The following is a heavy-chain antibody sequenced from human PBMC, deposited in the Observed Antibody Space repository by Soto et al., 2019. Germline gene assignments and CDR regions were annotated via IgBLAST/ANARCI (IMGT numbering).Heavy chain of an antibody. D-gene: IGHD3-22*01. CDR3: VKGGSNSDWSGYYYFRN. V-gene: IGHV3-13*01. CDR1: GFTFSSYD. J-gene: IGHJ4*02. Sequence: EVQLVESGGGLVQPGGSLRLSCIVSGFTFSSYDMHWVRQATGKGLEWVSGIGTADDTYYPDSVKGRFTISREKAKNSLYLQMNSLRAGDTAVYYCVKGGSNSDWSGYYYFRNWGQGTLVTVSS. CDR2: IGTADDT.